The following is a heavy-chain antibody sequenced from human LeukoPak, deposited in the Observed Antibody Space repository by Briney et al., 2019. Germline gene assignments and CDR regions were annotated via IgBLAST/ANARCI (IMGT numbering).Heavy chain of an antibody. J-gene: IGHJ4*02. CDR2: IGGSGGST. D-gene: IGHD2-2*02. CDR1: GFTFSSYA. CDR3: AKEGCTGTNCYINC. Sequence: GRSLRLSCAASGFTFSSYAIHWVRQAPGKGLEWVSVIGGSGGSTYYADSVKGRFTISRDDSKNTLYLQMNSLRAEDTAVYHCAKEGCTGTNCYINCWGQGTLVTVSS. V-gene: IGHV3-23*01.